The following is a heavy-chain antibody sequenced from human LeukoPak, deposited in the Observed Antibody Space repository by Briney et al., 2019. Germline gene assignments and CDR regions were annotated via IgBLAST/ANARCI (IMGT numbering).Heavy chain of an antibody. J-gene: IGHJ5*02. CDR1: GFTFSSYA. CDR2: ISYDGSNK. CDR3: ARDPGFDP. Sequence: GGSLRLSCAASGFTFSSYAMHWVRQAPGKGLEWVAVISYDGSNKYYADSVKGRFTISRDNSKNTLYLQINSLRAEDTAVYYCARDPGFDPWGQGTLVTVSS. V-gene: IGHV3-30*04.